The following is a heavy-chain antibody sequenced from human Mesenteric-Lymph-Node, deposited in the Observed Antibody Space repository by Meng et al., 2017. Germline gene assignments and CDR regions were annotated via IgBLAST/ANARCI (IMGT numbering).Heavy chain of an antibody. CDR1: TSKY. Sequence: QVQLGQSRAEVKKPGASVTASGKALTSKYMHGWRQAPPQGLEGMGIINPSGDWTSYEQNFQGRITITSDTSTSTVYMALTSLRSDDMAVYFCAREVSASSSSWWFDPWGQGTLVTVSS. V-gene: IGHV1-46*01. D-gene: IGHD6-6*01. CDR2: INPSGDWT. J-gene: IGHJ5*02. CDR3: AREVSASSSSWWFDP.